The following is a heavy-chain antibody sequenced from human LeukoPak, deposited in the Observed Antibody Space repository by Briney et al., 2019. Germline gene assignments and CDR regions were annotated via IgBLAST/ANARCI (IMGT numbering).Heavy chain of an antibody. D-gene: IGHD5-18*01. V-gene: IGHV1-46*01. CDR3: ARGQRGYSYGYWFDP. CDR1: GYTFTSYY. Sequence: ASVKVSCKASGYTFTSYYMHWVQQAPGQGLEWMGIINPSGGSTSYAQKFQGRVTMTRDTSTSTVYMELSSLRSEDTAVYYCARGQRGYSYGYWFDPWGQGTLVTVSS. J-gene: IGHJ5*02. CDR2: INPSGGST.